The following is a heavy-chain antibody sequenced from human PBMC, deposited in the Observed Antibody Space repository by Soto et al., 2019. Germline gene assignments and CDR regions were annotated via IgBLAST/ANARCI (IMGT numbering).Heavy chain of an antibody. CDR2: MNPKTGDS. Sequence: QVQLVQSGAEVKKPGASVKVSCKASGYTFTSNDIYWLRQASGQGPEWMGWMNPKTGDSNSAEKFQGRLRMTRNTSTNTAYMELSSLTSEDTAVYYCAGGRPGGGIKRSWFDPWGQGTLVTVST. CDR1: GYTFTSND. D-gene: IGHD1-1*01. CDR3: AGGRPGGGIKRSWFDP. V-gene: IGHV1-8*01. J-gene: IGHJ5*02.